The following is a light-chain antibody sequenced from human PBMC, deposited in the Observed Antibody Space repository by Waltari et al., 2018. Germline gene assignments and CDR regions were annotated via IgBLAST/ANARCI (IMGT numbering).Light chain of an antibody. CDR3: QQLKSFPYT. CDR2: WAS. J-gene: IGKJ2*01. Sequence: DIVMTQSPDSLAVSLGERATINCKSSQSVLYSSNNKNYLAWYQQKPGQAPKLLIYWASTRESGVPDRFSGSGSGTDFTLTISSLQPEDFATYYCQQLKSFPYTFGQGTKLEIK. CDR1: QSVLYSSNNKNY. V-gene: IGKV4-1*01.